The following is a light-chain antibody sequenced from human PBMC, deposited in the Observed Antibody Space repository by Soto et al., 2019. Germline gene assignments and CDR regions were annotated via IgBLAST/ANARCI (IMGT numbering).Light chain of an antibody. CDR3: QHRSDWPPT. CDR1: QSVSSY. V-gene: IGKV3-11*01. J-gene: IGKJ2*01. Sequence: EIVLTQSPATLSLSPGERATLSCRASQSVSSYLAWYQQKPGQAPRLLIYDASNRATGIPARFSGSGSGTYFTLTISSLEPEDFAVYYCQHRSDWPPTFGQGTKLEIK. CDR2: DAS.